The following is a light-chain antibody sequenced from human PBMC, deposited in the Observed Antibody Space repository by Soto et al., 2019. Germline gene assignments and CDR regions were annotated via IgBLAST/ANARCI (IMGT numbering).Light chain of an antibody. Sequence: RMPNSPPTFPPSLDAGFTISCRASQSISRWLAWYQQKPGRAPKLLIYDVSSLKSGVPSRFSGSGSGTEFTLTISSLQPDDFATYYCQKYNSYSITCGQGTRREIK. CDR2: DVS. V-gene: IGKV1-5*01. CDR1: QSISRW. CDR3: QKYNSYSIT. J-gene: IGKJ5*01.